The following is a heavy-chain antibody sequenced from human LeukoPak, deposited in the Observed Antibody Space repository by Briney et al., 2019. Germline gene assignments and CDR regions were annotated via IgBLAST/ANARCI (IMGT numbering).Heavy chain of an antibody. J-gene: IGHJ4*02. CDR1: GFTFSSYA. CDR2: ISYDGSNK. Sequence: GGSLRLSCAASGFTFSSYAMHWVRQAPGGGLEWVAVISYDGSNKYYADSVKGRFTISRDNANNSLYLQMNSLRAEDTAVYYCARGPGYYYDSWGQGTLVTVSS. D-gene: IGHD2-2*01. V-gene: IGHV3-30*04. CDR3: ARGPGYYYDS.